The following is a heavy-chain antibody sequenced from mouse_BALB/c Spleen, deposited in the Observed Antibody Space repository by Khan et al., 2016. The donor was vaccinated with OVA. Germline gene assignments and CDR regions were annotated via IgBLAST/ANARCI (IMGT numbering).Heavy chain of an antibody. CDR2: VSSGGSFT. D-gene: IGHD2-3*01. Sequence: EVELVESGGGLVKPGGSLKLSCAASGFTFYNYAMSWVRQTPEKRLEWVATVSSGGSFTYYPDSVKGRFTISRDNAKNTLYLQMNSRRSEDTAIYYCARQGGIYDGPFDYWGQGTTLTVSS. V-gene: IGHV5-9-3*01. J-gene: IGHJ2*01. CDR3: ARQGGIYDGPFDY. CDR1: GFTFYNYA.